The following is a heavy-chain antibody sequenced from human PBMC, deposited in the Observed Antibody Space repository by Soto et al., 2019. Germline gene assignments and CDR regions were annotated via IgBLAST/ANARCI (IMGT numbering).Heavy chain of an antibody. CDR1: GYAFTSYG. Sequence: ALLKVYFKTSGYAFTSYGISWWRQAPGQGLEWMGRISAYNGNTNYAQKLQGRVTMTTDTSTSTAYMELRSLRSDDTAVYYCARGGVTYYYDSSGYLDIWGQGTMVTV. D-gene: IGHD3-22*01. J-gene: IGHJ3*02. CDR3: ARGGVTYYYDSSGYLDI. V-gene: IGHV1-18*01. CDR2: ISAYNGNT.